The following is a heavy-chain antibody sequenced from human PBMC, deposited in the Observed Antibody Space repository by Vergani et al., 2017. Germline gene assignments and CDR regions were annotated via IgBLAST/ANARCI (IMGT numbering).Heavy chain of an antibody. CDR3: ARGEGNDYNDLDY. CDR2: ISSDGTTK. Sequence: VQLVESGGGVFQPGRSLRLSCAASGFTFSTYSMHWVRQAPGKGLECVAVISSDGTTKYYAGSVKGRFTISRDNSKNTLYLQMNSLRTEGTAVYYCARGEGNDYNDLDYWGQGTLVTVSS. V-gene: IGHV3-30-3*01. J-gene: IGHJ4*02. CDR1: GFTFSTYS. D-gene: IGHD5-24*01.